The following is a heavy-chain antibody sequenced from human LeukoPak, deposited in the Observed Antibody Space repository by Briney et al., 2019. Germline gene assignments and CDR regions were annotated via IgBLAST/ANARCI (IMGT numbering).Heavy chain of an antibody. V-gene: IGHV1-69*13. CDR3: AGLIANHAFDI. J-gene: IGHJ3*02. CDR1: GGTFSSYA. D-gene: IGHD2-21*01. CDR2: IIPIFGTA. Sequence: ASVKVSCKASGGTFSSYAISWVRQAPGQGLEWMGGIIPIFGTANYAQKFQGRVTITADESTSTAYMELSSLRSEDTAVYYCAGLIANHAFDIWGQGTMVTVSS.